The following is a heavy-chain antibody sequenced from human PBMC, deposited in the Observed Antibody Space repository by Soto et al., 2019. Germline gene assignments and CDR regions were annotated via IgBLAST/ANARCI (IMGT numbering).Heavy chain of an antibody. J-gene: IGHJ5*02. Sequence: SETLSLTCTVSGDSISNYYWAWIRQPPGKGLEWIGYVHSNGNTHHNPSLKSRVTISMDTSKNQFSLTSEDTAVYYCAREKWASGSRWLDPWGQGTLVTVSS. CDR2: VHSNGNT. V-gene: IGHV4-59*01. CDR1: GDSISNYY. D-gene: IGHD6-19*01. CDR3: AREKWASGSRWLDP.